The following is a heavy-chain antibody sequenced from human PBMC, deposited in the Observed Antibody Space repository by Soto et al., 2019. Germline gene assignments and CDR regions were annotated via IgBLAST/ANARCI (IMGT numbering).Heavy chain of an antibody. D-gene: IGHD3-10*01. Sequence: GASVKVSCKASGYTFTGYYMHWVRQAPGQGLEWMGWINPNSGGTNYAQKFQGWVTMTRDTSISTAYMELSRLRSDDTAVYYCARAGSGSGSYYKTDYYYGMDVWGQGTTVTVPS. CDR2: INPNSGGT. CDR1: GYTFTGYY. J-gene: IGHJ6*02. V-gene: IGHV1-2*04. CDR3: ARAGSGSGSYYKTDYYYGMDV.